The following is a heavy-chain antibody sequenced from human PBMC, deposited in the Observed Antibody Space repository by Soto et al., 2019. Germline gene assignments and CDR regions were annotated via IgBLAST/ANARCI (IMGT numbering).Heavy chain of an antibody. J-gene: IGHJ5*02. D-gene: IGHD1-26*01. CDR2: IYYSGST. CDR3: ARDHPLGAPTLDL. CDR1: GGSISSYY. V-gene: IGHV4-59*12. Sequence: SETLSLTCTVSGGSISSYYCSWIRQPPGKGLEWIGYIYYSGSTNYNPSLKSRFIISRDNAKNSLHLQMNSLRAEDTALYFCARDHPLGAPTLDLWGQGTLVTVSS.